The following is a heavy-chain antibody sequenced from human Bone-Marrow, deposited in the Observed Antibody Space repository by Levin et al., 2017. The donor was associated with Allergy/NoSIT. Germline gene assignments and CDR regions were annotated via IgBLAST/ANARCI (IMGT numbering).Heavy chain of an antibody. D-gene: IGHD4-11*01. J-gene: IGHJ3*01. V-gene: IGHV2-5*02. CDR2: IYWDGDR. CDR1: GFSLSTRKVG. CDR3: ARIFEFTVTTTDVIGAFDV. Sequence: KVSGPTLVKPTQTLTLTCTLSGFSLSTRKVGVAWIRQPPGEALEWLALIYWDGDRVYSPSLKTRLTITKDTSKNQVVLTMTKMEPVDTATYYCARIFEFTVTTTDVIGAFDVWGPGTMVTVSS.